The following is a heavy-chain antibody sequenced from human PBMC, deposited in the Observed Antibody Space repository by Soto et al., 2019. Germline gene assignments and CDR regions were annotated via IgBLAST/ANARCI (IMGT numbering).Heavy chain of an antibody. Sequence: PSETLSLTCTVSGGSISSYYWSWIRQPPGKGLEWIGYIYYSGSTNYNPSLKSRVTISVDTSKNQFYLKLSSVTAADTAVYYCARVWSYYSSGGYIDYWGQGTLVTVSS. J-gene: IGHJ4*02. CDR1: GGSISSYY. V-gene: IGHV4-59*01. CDR2: IYYSGST. D-gene: IGHD2-15*01. CDR3: ARVWSYYSSGGYIDY.